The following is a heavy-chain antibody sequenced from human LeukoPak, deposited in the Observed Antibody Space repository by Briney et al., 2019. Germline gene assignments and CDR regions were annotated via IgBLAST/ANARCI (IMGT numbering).Heavy chain of an antibody. CDR3: AHIPNYYSNYYMDV. V-gene: IGHV2-5*02. J-gene: IGHJ6*03. Sequence: SGPTLVNPTQTLTLTCTFSGFSLTTSGVGVGWVRQSPGGALECLALIYWDDDRRYSPSLKSRLTITKDTSKNQVVLTMSNMDPVDTGTYYCAHIPNYYSNYYMDVWGKGTTVTVSS. CDR2: IYWDDDR. CDR1: GFSLTTSGVG.